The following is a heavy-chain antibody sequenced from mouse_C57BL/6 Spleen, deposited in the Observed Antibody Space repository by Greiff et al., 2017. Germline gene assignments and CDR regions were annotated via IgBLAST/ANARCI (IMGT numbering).Heavy chain of an antibody. CDR3: ARSFSYYGSRYAMDY. J-gene: IGHJ4*01. Sequence: QVQLQQSGPELVKPGASVKLSCKASGYTFTSYDINWVKQRPGQGLEWIGWIYPRDGSTKYNEKFKGKATLTVDTSSSTAYMELHSLTSEDSAVYFCARSFSYYGSRYAMDYWGQGTSVTVSS. CDR2: IYPRDGST. D-gene: IGHD1-1*01. CDR1: GYTFTSYD. V-gene: IGHV1-85*01.